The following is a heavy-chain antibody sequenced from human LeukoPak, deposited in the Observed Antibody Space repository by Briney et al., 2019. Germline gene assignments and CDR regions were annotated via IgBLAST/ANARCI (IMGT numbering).Heavy chain of an antibody. CDR3: VRGADWSASVTPSVDV. J-gene: IGHJ6*04. V-gene: IGHV3-74*01. Sequence: TGGSLRLSCAASGFTFSDYWMHWVRPAPGKGLVCVSHINNDGSNATYADSVKGRLTVSRDNAESTVNLQLNSLRVEDTAVYYCVRGADWSASVTPSVDVWGKGTTVTVSS. CDR2: INNDGSNA. CDR1: GFTFSDYW. D-gene: IGHD3-3*01.